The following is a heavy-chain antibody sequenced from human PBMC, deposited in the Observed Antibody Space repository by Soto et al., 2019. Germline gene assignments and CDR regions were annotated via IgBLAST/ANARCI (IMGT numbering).Heavy chain of an antibody. J-gene: IGHJ6*02. CDR3: VRGNMDV. Sequence: QVQLVESGGGVVQPGTSLRLSCTASGFNFNLFTAHWVRQAPGKGLDWVAVVSNDGNNKYYADSVKGRFTISRDNSKNTLYLQMNSLRTEDTALYYCVRGNMDVCGRGTTVIVSS. CDR2: VSNDGNNK. V-gene: IGHV3-30-3*01. CDR1: GFNFNLFT.